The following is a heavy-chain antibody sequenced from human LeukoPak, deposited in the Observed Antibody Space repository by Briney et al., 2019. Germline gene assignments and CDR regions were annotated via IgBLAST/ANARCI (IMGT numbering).Heavy chain of an antibody. CDR1: GYTFTSYG. CDR3: ARDRCISTSCYPNWFDP. J-gene: IGHJ5*02. Sequence: ASVKVSCKASGYTFTSYGISWVRQAPGQGLEWMGWISAYNGNTNYAQKPQGRVTMTTDTSTSTAYMELRSLRSDDTAVYYCARDRCISTSCYPNWFDPWGQGTLVTVSS. V-gene: IGHV1-18*01. D-gene: IGHD2-2*01. CDR2: ISAYNGNT.